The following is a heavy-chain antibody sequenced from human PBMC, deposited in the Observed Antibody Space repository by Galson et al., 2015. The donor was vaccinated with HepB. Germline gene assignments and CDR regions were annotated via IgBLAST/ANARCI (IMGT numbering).Heavy chain of an antibody. D-gene: IGHD3-22*01. V-gene: IGHV3-33*01. CDR1: GFTFNSYG. CDR2: IWYDGSNK. J-gene: IGHJ4*02. Sequence: SLRLSCAASGFTFNSYGMHWVRQAPGKGLEWVAVIWYDGSNKYYADSVKGRFIISRDNSKKMMYLQMNSLRAEDTAVYYCARDFDYDSSGLDYWARDPWSPSPQ. CDR3: ARDFDYDSSGLDY.